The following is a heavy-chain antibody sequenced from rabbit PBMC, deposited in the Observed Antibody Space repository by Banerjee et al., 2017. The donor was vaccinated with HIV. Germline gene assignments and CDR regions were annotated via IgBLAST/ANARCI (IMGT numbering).Heavy chain of an antibody. Sequence: QSLEESGGDLVKPGASLTLTSTASGIDFSSSYWMCWVRQAPGKGLELIACIYTSSGSTWYASWVNGRFTISRSTSLNTVDLKMTSLTAADTATYFCARGYADSATYGYGNLNLWGPGTLVTVS. D-gene: IGHD4-2*01. V-gene: IGHV1S43*01. CDR3: ARGYADSATYGYGNLNL. CDR1: GIDFSSSYW. CDR2: IYTSSGST. J-gene: IGHJ4*01.